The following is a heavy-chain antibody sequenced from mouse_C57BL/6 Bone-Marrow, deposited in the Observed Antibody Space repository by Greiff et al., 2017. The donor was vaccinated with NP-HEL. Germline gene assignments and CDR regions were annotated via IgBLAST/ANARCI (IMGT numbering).Heavy chain of an antibody. D-gene: IGHD1-1*01. V-gene: IGHV5-17*01. Sequence: EVQLLESGGGLVKPGGSLKLSCAASGFTFSDYGMHWVRQAPEKGLEWVAYISSGSSTIYYADTVKGRFPISRDNAKHTLFLQMTSLRSENTAMYYCAKNYYGSGYDYYYWGRGNTLTVSS. J-gene: IGHJ2*01. CDR1: GFTFSDYG. CDR2: ISSGSSTI. CDR3: AKNYYGSGYDYYY.